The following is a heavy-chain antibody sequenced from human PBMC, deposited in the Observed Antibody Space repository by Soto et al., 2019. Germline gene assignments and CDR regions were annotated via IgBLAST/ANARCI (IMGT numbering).Heavy chain of an antibody. V-gene: IGHV6-1*01. Sequence: PSQTLSLTCDISGDSVSSNSAAWNWIRQTPSRGFECLGRTYYRSKWYSNYAISVKSRVTVNPDTFKNQFSLQLNSVTPEDTAVYYCARGSWDDVSGHYYMDVWGKGTTVTVSS. D-gene: IGHD1-1*01. J-gene: IGHJ6*03. CDR3: ARGSWDDVSGHYYMDV. CDR2: TYYRSKWYS. CDR1: GDSVSSNSAA.